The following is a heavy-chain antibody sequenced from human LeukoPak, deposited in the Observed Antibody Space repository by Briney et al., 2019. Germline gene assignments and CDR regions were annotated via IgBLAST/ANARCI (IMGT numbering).Heavy chain of an antibody. D-gene: IGHD6-19*01. V-gene: IGHV3-74*01. CDR2: INSDGSST. Sequence: GGSLRLSCAASGFTFSSYWMHWVRQAPGKGLVWVSRINSDGSSTIHADSVKGRFTISRGNAKDTLYLQMNSLRAEDTAVYYCAREVYSSGWSSFDYWGQGTLVTVSS. J-gene: IGHJ4*02. CDR1: GFTFSSYW. CDR3: AREVYSSGWSSFDY.